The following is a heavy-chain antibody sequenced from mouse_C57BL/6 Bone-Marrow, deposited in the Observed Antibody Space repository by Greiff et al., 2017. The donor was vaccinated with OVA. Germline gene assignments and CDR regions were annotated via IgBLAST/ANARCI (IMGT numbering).Heavy chain of an antibody. D-gene: IGHD2-2*01. CDR3: ARGVRRYFDV. J-gene: IGHJ1*03. Sequence: VQLQQPGAELVMPGASVKLSCKASGYTFTGYWMHWVKQRPGQGLEWIGGIDPSDSLTTYNQKFKGKSTLTVDKSSSTAYRQLSSLTSEDSAGYYCARGVRRYFDVWGTGTTVTVSS. V-gene: IGHV1-69*01. CDR1: GYTFTGYW. CDR2: IDPSDSLT.